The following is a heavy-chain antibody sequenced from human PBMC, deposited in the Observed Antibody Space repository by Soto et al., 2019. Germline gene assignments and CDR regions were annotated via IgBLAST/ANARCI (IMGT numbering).Heavy chain of an antibody. Sequence: QVQLVESGGGVVQPGRSLRLSCAASGFTFSSYGMHWVRQAPGKGLEWVAVISYDGSNKYYADSVKGRFTISRDKSKNTLYLQMNSLRAEDTAVYYCAKPDVEYGHFDYWGQGTLVTVSS. J-gene: IGHJ4*02. V-gene: IGHV3-30*18. CDR1: GFTFSSYG. D-gene: IGHD4-17*01. CDR3: AKPDVEYGHFDY. CDR2: ISYDGSNK.